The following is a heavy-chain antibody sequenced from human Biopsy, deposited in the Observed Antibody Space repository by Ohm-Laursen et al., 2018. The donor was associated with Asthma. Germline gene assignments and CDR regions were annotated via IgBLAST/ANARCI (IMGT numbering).Heavy chain of an antibody. V-gene: IGHV4-39*01. CDR3: ARRITIFGVVQKDHGMDA. Sequence: GTLSLTCPVSGGSMTPTSHYWDWIRQAPGKGLEWIGYISYGGKTSYNPSLKNRVTISRDTSKNQFSLRLSSVTAADTAVYFCARRITIFGVVQKDHGMDAWGQGTTVIVSS. CDR2: ISYGGKT. CDR1: GGSMTPTSHY. D-gene: IGHD3-3*01. J-gene: IGHJ6*02.